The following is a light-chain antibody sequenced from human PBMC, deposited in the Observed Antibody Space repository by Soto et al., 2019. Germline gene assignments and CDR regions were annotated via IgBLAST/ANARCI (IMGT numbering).Light chain of an antibody. J-gene: IGLJ1*01. CDR1: SSDVGGSNF. CDR2: DVA. CDR3: VSYTSRTAKV. V-gene: IGLV2-14*03. Sequence: QSALTQPASVSDSPGQSITISCTGTSSDVGGSNFVSWYQQHPGKPPKLIIYDVANRPSGVSNRFSGSKSGSTASLIISSLQTEDEADYYCVSYTSRTAKVFGTGTKGTV.